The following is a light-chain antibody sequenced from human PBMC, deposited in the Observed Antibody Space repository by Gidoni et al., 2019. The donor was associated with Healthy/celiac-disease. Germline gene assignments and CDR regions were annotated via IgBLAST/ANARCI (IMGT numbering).Light chain of an antibody. J-gene: IGKJ1*01. V-gene: IGKV3-15*01. CDR2: GAS. CDR1: QSVSST. CDR3: QQYNNWWT. Sequence: EIVMTQSPATLSVSPGERATLSCRASQSVSSTLAWYQQKPGQAPRLLIDGASTRATGIPARCSGSGSGTEFTLTISSLQSEDFAVYYCQQYNNWWTFGQGTKVEIK.